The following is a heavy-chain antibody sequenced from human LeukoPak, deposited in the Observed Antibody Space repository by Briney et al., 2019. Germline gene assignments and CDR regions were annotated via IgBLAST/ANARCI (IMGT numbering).Heavy chain of an antibody. CDR2: VSGGGGTT. CDR1: GFTFSSYA. Sequence: GGSLRLSCAASGFTFSSYAMTWVRQAPGKGLEWVSSVSGGGGTTYYADSVKGRFTISRDNSKSTLYLQMNSLRAEDTAVYYCANGDAGRPSEGLDYWGRGTLVTVSS. CDR3: ANGDAGRPSEGLDY. V-gene: IGHV3-23*01. D-gene: IGHD6-6*01. J-gene: IGHJ4*02.